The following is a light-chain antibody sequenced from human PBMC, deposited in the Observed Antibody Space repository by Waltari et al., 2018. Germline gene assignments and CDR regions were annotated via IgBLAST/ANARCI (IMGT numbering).Light chain of an antibody. Sequence: EIVLTQSPATLSLSPGERATLSCRASQSVSNNLAWYQHKPGQAPRLLFYGASTRATGIPARFSGSGSGTEFTLSISSLQSEDFAVYYCQQYNNWPPRYTFGQGTKLEIK. CDR2: GAS. V-gene: IGKV3-15*01. CDR3: QQYNNWPPRYT. CDR1: QSVSNN. J-gene: IGKJ2*01.